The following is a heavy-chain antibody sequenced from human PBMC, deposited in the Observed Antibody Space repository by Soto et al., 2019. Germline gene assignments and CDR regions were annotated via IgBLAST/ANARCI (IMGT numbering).Heavy chain of an antibody. CDR1: GYTFTSYA. Sequence: ASVKVSCKASGYTFTSYAMHWVRQAPGQRLEWMGWINAGNGNTKYSQKFQGRVTITRDTSTSTVYMELRSLRSDDTAVYYCSRDAQKWLVAAFDIWGQGTMVTVSS. J-gene: IGHJ3*02. D-gene: IGHD6-19*01. CDR3: SRDAQKWLVAAFDI. V-gene: IGHV1-3*01. CDR2: INAGNGNT.